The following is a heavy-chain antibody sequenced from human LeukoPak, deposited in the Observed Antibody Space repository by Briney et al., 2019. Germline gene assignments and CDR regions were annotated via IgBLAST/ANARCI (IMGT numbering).Heavy chain of an antibody. J-gene: IGHJ3*02. D-gene: IGHD3-3*01. CDR1: GGTFSSYA. Sequence: SSVKVSCKASGGTFSSYAISWVRQAPGQGLEWMGRIIPILGIANYAQKFQGRGTITADKSTSTAYTELGSRRSEGTDVYYCPGDGDVDRDAFDIWGQGTMVTVSS. V-gene: IGHV1-69*04. CDR2: IIPILGIA. CDR3: PGDGDVDRDAFDI.